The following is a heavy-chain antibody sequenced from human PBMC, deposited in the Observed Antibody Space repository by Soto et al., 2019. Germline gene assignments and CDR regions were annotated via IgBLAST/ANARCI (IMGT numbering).Heavy chain of an antibody. CDR2: INPNSGGT. V-gene: IGHV1-2*04. CDR1: GYTFTGYY. D-gene: IGHD1-26*01. J-gene: IGHJ5*02. Sequence: ASVKVSCKASGYTFTGYYKHWVRQAPGQGLEWMGWINPNSGGTNYAQKFQGWVTMTRDTSISTAYMELSRLRSDDTAVYYCARGGVGATSFWFDPWGQGTLVTVSS. CDR3: ARGGVGATSFWFDP.